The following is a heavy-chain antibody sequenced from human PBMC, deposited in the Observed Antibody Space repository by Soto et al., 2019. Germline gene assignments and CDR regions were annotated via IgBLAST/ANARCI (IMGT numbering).Heavy chain of an antibody. Sequence: QVQLVQSGAEVKKPGASVKVSCKASGYTFSTHGISWVRQVPGQGLERMGWVRGDNGHRNYAQSLQGRVTMTPDTSTNTAYMELRSLRSDDTAVYFWAIDLGYCRSGTCYREWFDPWGQGTLVTVSS. D-gene: IGHD2-15*01. J-gene: IGHJ5*02. CDR2: VRGDNGHR. V-gene: IGHV1-18*01. CDR3: AIDLGYCRSGTCYREWFDP. CDR1: GYTFSTHG.